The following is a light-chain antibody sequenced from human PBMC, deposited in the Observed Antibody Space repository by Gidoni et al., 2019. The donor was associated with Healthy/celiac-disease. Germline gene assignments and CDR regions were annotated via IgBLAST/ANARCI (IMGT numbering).Light chain of an antibody. V-gene: IGLV2-14*01. CDR1: SSDVGGYNY. J-gene: IGLJ3*02. CDR3: SLYTSSSTWV. Sequence: QSALTQPASVSGSPGQSITISCPGTSSDVGGYNYVSWYQQHPGKAPKFMIYDVSKRPSGVSKRFSGSKSGNTASLTIAGLQAEDEADYYCSLYTSSSTWVFGGGTKLTVL. CDR2: DVS.